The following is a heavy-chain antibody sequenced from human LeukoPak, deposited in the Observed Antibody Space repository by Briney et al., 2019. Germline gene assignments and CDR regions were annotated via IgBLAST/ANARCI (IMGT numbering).Heavy chain of an antibody. D-gene: IGHD3-10*01. Sequence: GGSLRLSCAASGFTFSDYYMSWIRQAPGKGLEWVSYISSSGSTIYYADSVKGRFTISRDNAKNSLYLQMNSLRAEDTAVYYCARSLLWFLPHYYFDYWGQGTLVTVSS. CDR3: ARSLLWFLPHYYFDY. CDR2: ISSSGSTI. CDR1: GFTFSDYY. V-gene: IGHV3-11*04. J-gene: IGHJ4*02.